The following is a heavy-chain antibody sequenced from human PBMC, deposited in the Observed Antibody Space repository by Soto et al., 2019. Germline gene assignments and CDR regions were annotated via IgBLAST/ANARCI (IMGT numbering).Heavy chain of an antibody. CDR3: ARNILGGTTDY. J-gene: IGHJ4*02. CDR2: INAGNGNT. D-gene: IGHD1-7*01. CDR1: GYTFSSYA. V-gene: IGHV1-3*01. Sequence: ASVKVSCKASGYTFSSYAMHWVRQAPGQRLEWMGWINAGNGNTKYSQKFQGRVTITRDTSASTAYMELSSLRSEDTAVYYCARNILGGTTDYWGPGTLVTVSS.